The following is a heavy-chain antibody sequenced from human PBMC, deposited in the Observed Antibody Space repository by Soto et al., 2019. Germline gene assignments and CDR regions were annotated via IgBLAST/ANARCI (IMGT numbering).Heavy chain of an antibody. CDR2: IIPILGIA. CDR1: GGTFSSYT. Sequence: QVQLVQSGAEVKKPGSSVKVSCKASGGTFSSYTISWVRQSPGQGLEWMGRIIPILGIANYAQKFQGRVTITADKSTSTAYMELSSLRSEDTAVYYCAREEAAAGTGYFDYWGQGNLVTVSS. V-gene: IGHV1-69*08. D-gene: IGHD6-13*01. CDR3: AREEAAAGTGYFDY. J-gene: IGHJ4*02.